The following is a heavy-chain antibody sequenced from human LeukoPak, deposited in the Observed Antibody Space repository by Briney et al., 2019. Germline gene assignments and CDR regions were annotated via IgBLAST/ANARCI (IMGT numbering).Heavy chain of an antibody. D-gene: IGHD2-21*02. CDR2: ISYTGTT. CDR3: ARLGTAPFDY. J-gene: IGHJ4*02. Sequence: SETLSLTCTVSGGSLSSYYWSWIRQPPGKGLEWIGYISYTGTTYYNPSLKSRVTISEDTSKNLFSQKRNAVTAADTALYYCARLGTAPFDYWGQGTLVTVSP. V-gene: IGHV4-59*08. CDR1: GGSLSSYY.